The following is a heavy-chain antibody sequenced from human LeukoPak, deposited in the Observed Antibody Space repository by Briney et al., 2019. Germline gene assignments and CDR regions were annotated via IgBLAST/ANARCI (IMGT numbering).Heavy chain of an antibody. CDR2: IYYSGST. CDR3: ARPYSGSFLDAFDI. CDR1: AGSITNSDYY. V-gene: IGHV4-39*07. J-gene: IGHJ3*02. D-gene: IGHD1-26*01. Sequence: SETLSLTCTVSAGSITNSDYYWAWIRQPPGKELEWIGYIYYSGSTYYNPSLKSRVTISVDTSKNQFSLKLSSVTAADTAVYYCARPYSGSFLDAFDIWGQGTMVTVSS.